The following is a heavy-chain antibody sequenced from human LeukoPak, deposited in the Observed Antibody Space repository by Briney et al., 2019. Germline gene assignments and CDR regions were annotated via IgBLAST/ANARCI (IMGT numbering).Heavy chain of an antibody. J-gene: IGHJ6*02. CDR2: IRYDGSNK. CDR1: GFTFSSYG. D-gene: IGHD3-10*01. CDR3: AKDLHPYYYGPYYYYGMDV. Sequence: GGSLRLSCAASGFTFSSYGMHWVRQAPGKGLEWVAFIRYDGSNKYYADSVKGRFTISRDNSKNTLYLQMNSLRAEDTAVYYCAKDLHPYYYGPYYYYGMDVWGQGTTVAVSS. V-gene: IGHV3-30*02.